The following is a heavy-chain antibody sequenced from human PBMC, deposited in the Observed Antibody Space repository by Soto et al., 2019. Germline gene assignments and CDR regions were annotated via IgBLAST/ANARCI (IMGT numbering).Heavy chain of an antibody. J-gene: IGHJ5*02. CDR3: AKDLTSRVGVVLPAP. D-gene: IGHD1-26*01. V-gene: IGHV3-23*01. Sequence: EVQLLQSGGGWVQPGGSLRLSCAASGFTFSKYAMAWVRQAPGKGLEWVSSISGSGVIKYYADSVQGRFTISRNNSNNTLSAQMMSLRGVDTAVDDCAKDLTSRVGVVLPAPWGQGILVTVSS. CDR2: ISGSGVIK. CDR1: GFTFSKYA.